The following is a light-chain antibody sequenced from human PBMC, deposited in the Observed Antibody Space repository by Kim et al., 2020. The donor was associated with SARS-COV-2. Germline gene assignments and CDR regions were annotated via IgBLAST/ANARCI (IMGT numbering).Light chain of an antibody. CDR3: QQYGSSPPMYT. J-gene: IGKJ2*01. Sequence: PGERATLACRASQSVSSSYLAWYQQKPGQAPRLLIYGASSRATGIPDRFSGSGSGTDFTLTISRLEPEDFAVYYCQQYGSSPPMYTFGQGTKLEI. V-gene: IGKV3-20*01. CDR2: GAS. CDR1: QSVSSSY.